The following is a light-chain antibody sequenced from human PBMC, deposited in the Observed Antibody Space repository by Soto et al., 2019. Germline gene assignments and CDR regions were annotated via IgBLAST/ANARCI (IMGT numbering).Light chain of an antibody. V-gene: IGLV2-14*03. J-gene: IGLJ1*01. CDR3: SSFRSSSPYV. CDR1: SSDVGGYKF. CDR2: DVS. Sequence: QSALTQPASVSGSPGQSITISCTGTSSDVGGYKFVSWYQQHPGKAPKLMIYDVSNRPSGVSNRFSGSKSGNTASLTISGLQDDDEADYYCSSFRSSSPYVFGTGTKVTVL.